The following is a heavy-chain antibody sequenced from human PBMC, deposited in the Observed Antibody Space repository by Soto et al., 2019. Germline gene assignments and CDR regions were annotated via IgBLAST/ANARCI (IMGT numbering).Heavy chain of an antibody. J-gene: IGHJ5*02. V-gene: IGHV4-4*07. CDR1: GGSISSYD. CDR3: AIDLGWGYCGVGSCYQGGFDP. Sequence: SETLSLTCTVSGGSISSYDWSWIRQPAGKGLEWIGRIYTSGSTNYNPSLKSRVTMSVETSKNQSLLQLSSVTAADTAVYYCAIDLGWGYCGVGSCYQGGFDPWGQGTLVTVSS. D-gene: IGHD2-15*01. CDR2: IYTSGST.